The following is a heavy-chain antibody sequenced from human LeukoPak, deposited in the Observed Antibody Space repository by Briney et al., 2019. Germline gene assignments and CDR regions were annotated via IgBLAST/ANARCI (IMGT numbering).Heavy chain of an antibody. CDR3: ARSVEMATIITAYFDY. Sequence: GESLKISCKGSGYSFTSYWIGWVRQMPGKGLEWMGTIYPGDSDTRYSPSFQGQVTISADKSISTAYLQWSSLKASDTAMYYCARSVEMATIITAYFDYWGQGTLVTVSS. CDR2: IYPGDSDT. J-gene: IGHJ4*02. V-gene: IGHV5-51*01. D-gene: IGHD5-24*01. CDR1: GYSFTSYW.